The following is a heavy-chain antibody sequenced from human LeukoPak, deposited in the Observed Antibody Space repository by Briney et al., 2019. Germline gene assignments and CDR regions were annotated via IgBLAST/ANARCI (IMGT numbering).Heavy chain of an antibody. CDR1: GGSISSSSYY. V-gene: IGHV4-39*07. J-gene: IGHJ5*02. D-gene: IGHD2-2*01. CDR2: IYYSGST. Sequence: SETLSLTCTVSGGSISSSSYYWGWIRQPPGKGLEWIGSIYYSGSTYYNPSLKSRVTISVDTSKNQFSLKLSSVTAADTAVYYCASVRYCSSSTCHGLDPWGQGALVTVSS. CDR3: ASVRYCSSSTCHGLDP.